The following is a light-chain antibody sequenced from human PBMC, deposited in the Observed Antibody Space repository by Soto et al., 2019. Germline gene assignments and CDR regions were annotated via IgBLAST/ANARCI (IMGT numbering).Light chain of an antibody. V-gene: IGLV1-47*02. Sequence: QAVVSQSPSASGTPGQRVTLSYSGRSSNIGSNYVYWFQQLPGTAPKLLIYANDQRPSGVPDRFSGSKSGTSASLAISGLRSEDEATYYCVVWDDGLGGSWVLAGGTKLTVL. J-gene: IGLJ3*02. CDR1: SSNIGSNY. CDR3: VVWDDGLGGSWV. CDR2: AND.